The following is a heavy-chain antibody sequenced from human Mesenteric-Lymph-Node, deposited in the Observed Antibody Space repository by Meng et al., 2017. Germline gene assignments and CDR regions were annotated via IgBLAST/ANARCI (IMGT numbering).Heavy chain of an antibody. CDR1: GFTFSNYW. Sequence: GGSLRLSCVASGFTFSNYWMSWVRQAPGKGLEWVANIKQDGTDTYYVDSVKGRFSISRDNAKNSLFLQMNNLGAEDTAVYYCARVRCTSTNCFPDDWGQGTMVTVSS. J-gene: IGHJ4*02. D-gene: IGHD2-2*01. CDR3: ARVRCTSTNCFPDD. CDR2: IKQDGTDT. V-gene: IGHV3-7*01.